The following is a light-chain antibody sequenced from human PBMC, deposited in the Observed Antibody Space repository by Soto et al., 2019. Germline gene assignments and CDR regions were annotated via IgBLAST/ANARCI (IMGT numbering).Light chain of an antibody. CDR2: DAS. J-gene: IGKJ1*01. V-gene: IGKV3-11*01. CDR1: QSVSTY. Sequence: EIVLTQSPATLSLSPGQRATLSCRASQSVSTYLAWYQQKPGQAPRLLIYDASTRATGIPARFSGSGSGTDFTLTISSLEPEDFAVGYCQQRSNWPPTWTFGQGTKVEIK. CDR3: QQRSNWPPTWT.